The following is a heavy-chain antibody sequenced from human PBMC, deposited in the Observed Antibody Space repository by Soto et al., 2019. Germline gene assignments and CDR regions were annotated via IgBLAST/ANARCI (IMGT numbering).Heavy chain of an antibody. Sequence: GASVKVSCKASGYTFTSYGISWVRQAPGQGLEWMGWISAYNGNTNYAQKLQGRVTMTTDTSTSTAYMELRSLRSDDTAVYYCARDGRDTAKVFYYYYGMDVWGQGTTVTVS. D-gene: IGHD5-18*01. CDR2: ISAYNGNT. CDR1: GYTFTSYG. CDR3: ARDGRDTAKVFYYYYGMDV. J-gene: IGHJ6*02. V-gene: IGHV1-18*01.